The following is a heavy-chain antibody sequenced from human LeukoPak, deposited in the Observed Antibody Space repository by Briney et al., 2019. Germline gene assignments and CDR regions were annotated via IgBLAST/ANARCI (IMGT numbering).Heavy chain of an antibody. CDR3: ARVPAAKSLLDY. V-gene: IGHV4-39*07. Sequence: SETLSLTCTVSGGSIGSSSYYWGWIRQPPGKGLEWIGSIYYSGSTYYNPSLKSRVTISVDTSKNQFSLKLSSVTAADTAVYYCARVPAAKSLLDYWGQGTLVTVSS. J-gene: IGHJ4*02. CDR2: IYYSGST. D-gene: IGHD2-2*01. CDR1: GGSIGSSSYY.